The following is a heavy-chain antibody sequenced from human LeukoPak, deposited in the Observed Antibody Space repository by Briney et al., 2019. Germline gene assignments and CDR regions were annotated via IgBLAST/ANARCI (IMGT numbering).Heavy chain of an antibody. CDR3: ARAPQLSSGLIGRPYYHYYMDV. CDR2: IYYSGST. CDR1: GGSISSDGYY. Sequence: PSQTLSLTCAVSGGSISSDGYYWSWLRQHPGKGLEWIGHIYYSGSTYYNPSLRSRVTISVDTSKNQFSLKLTSVTAADTAVYFCARAPQLSSGLIGRPYYHYYMDVWGKGATVTVSS. D-gene: IGHD2-8*01. J-gene: IGHJ6*03. V-gene: IGHV4-31*11.